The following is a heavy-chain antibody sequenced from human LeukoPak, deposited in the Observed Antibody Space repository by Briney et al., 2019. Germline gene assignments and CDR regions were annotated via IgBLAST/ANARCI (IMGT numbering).Heavy chain of an antibody. Sequence: GGSLRLSCAASGFILTSFDMHWVRQAPGKGLEWVASIRYDGSDTYYADSVKGRFTVSRDNSQNMLYLQVSSLKTEDTAVYFCAKNRGDYFDTTSHSFDSWGQGTLVTVSS. D-gene: IGHD3-22*01. V-gene: IGHV3-30*02. J-gene: IGHJ4*02. CDR1: GFILTSFD. CDR3: AKNRGDYFDTTSHSFDS. CDR2: IRYDGSDT.